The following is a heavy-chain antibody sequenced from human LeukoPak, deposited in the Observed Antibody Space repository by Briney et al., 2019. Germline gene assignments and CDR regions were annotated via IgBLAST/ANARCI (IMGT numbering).Heavy chain of an antibody. CDR2: IIPIFGTA. D-gene: IGHD2-8*01. CDR3: ARVFRPFYGMDV. J-gene: IGHJ6*02. V-gene: IGHV1-69*13. Sequence: SVKVSCKASGGTFSSYAISWVRQAPGQGLEWMGGIIPIFGTANYAQKFQGRVTITADESTSTAYMELSSLRSGDTAVYYCARVFRPFYGMDVWGQGTTVTVSS. CDR1: GGTFSSYA.